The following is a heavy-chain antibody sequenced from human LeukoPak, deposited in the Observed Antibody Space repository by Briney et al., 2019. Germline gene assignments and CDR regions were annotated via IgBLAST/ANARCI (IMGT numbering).Heavy chain of an antibody. CDR1: GFTVGYNY. CDR3: AKEGAHCSSTSCYTGPNDY. Sequence: PGGSLRLSCAASGFTVGYNYMTWVRQAPGKGLEWVSYISSSSSTIYYADSVKGRFTISRDNAKNSLYLQMNSLRAEDTAVYYCAKEGAHCSSTSCYTGPNDYWGQGTLVTVSS. D-gene: IGHD2-2*02. CDR2: ISSSSSTI. J-gene: IGHJ4*02. V-gene: IGHV3-11*04.